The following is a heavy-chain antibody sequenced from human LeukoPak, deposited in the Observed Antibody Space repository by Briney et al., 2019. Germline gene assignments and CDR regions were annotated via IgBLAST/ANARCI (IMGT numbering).Heavy chain of an antibody. J-gene: IGHJ5*02. V-gene: IGHV3-20*01. CDR1: GFTFDDYG. Sequence: GSLRLSCAASGFTFDDYGMSWVRQAPGKGLEWVSGINWNGGSTGYADSVKGRFTISRDNAKNSLYLQMNSLRAEDTALYHCARDLLRGRWFDPWGQGTLVTVSS. CDR2: INWNGGST. CDR3: ARDLLRGRWFDP.